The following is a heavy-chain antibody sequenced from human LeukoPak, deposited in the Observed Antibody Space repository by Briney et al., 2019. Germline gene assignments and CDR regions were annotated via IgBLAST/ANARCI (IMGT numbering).Heavy chain of an antibody. J-gene: IGHJ4*02. CDR1: GYSFTNYW. CDR3: ARFPYYYDSSGYTRYFDY. Sequence: GESLKISCKGSGYSFTNYWIGWVRQMPGKGLEGMGSIYPDDSDTRYSPSFQGQVTISTDKSISPAYLQWSSLKASDTAMYFCARFPYYYDSSGYTRYFDYWGQGTLVTVSS. V-gene: IGHV5-51*01. CDR2: IYPDDSDT. D-gene: IGHD3-22*01.